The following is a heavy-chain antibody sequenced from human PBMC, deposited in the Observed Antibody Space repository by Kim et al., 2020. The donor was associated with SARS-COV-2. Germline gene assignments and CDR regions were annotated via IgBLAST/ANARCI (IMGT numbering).Heavy chain of an antibody. CDR2: INGGGDVT. Sequence: GGSLRLSCAASGFTFNTFAMSWVRQTPGKGLEWVSAINGGGDVTYFADTVKGRFIISRDNSRNTLFLQINTLRAEDTALSFCARVVSGPNVGEDAFAIWG. CDR3: ARVVSGPNVGEDAFAI. J-gene: IGHJ3*02. CDR1: GFTFNTFA. V-gene: IGHV3-23*01. D-gene: IGHD3-10*01.